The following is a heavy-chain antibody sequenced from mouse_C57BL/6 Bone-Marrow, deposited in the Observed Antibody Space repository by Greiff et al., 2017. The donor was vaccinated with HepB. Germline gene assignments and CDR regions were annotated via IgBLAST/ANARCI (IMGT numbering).Heavy chain of an antibody. CDR3: AGLRTTVVATGDYFDY. D-gene: IGHD1-1*01. J-gene: IGHJ2*01. Sequence: QVQLQQPGAELVKPGASVKLSCKASGYTFTSYWMHWVKQRPGRGLEWIGRIDPNSGGTKYNEKFKSKATLTVDKPSSTAYMQLSSLTSEDSAVYYCAGLRTTVVATGDYFDYWGQGTTLTVSS. CDR1: GYTFTSYW. CDR2: IDPNSGGT. V-gene: IGHV1-72*01.